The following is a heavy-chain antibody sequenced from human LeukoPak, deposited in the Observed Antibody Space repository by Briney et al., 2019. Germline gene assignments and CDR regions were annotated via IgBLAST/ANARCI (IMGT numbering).Heavy chain of an antibody. D-gene: IGHD3-22*01. CDR3: ARDLGGYYYDSSGQPAGY. CDR2: ISSSSSTI. V-gene: IGHV3-48*01. CDR1: GFTFSSYE. J-gene: IGHJ4*02. Sequence: GGSLRLSCAASGFTFSSYEMNWVRQAPGKGLEWVSYISSSSSTIYYADSVKGRFTISRDNAKNSLYLQMNSLRAEDTAVYYCARDLGGYYYDSSGQPAGYWGQGTLVTVSS.